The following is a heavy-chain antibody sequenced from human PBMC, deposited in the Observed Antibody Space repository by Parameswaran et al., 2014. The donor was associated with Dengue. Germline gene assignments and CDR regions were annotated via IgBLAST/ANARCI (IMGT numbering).Heavy chain of an antibody. CDR2: FYQMKSS. D-gene: IGHD2-2*01. J-gene: IGHJ6*02. CDR3: ARALVVIPGVQYYHGLDV. Sequence: RWIRQPPGKGLEWIGDFYQMKSSNYNPSLKGRVTISGDTSKNELTLKLSSATAADTAIYYCARALVVIPGVQYYHGLDVWGQGTTVTVSS. V-gene: IGHV4-34*01.